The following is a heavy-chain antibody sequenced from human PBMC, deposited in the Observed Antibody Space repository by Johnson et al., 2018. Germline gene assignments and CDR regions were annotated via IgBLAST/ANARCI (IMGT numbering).Heavy chain of an antibody. CDR3: ARDTMATTFGVVMSYHHMDV. D-gene: IGHD3-3*01. CDR2: IRSSSMYT. V-gene: IGHV3-21*01. J-gene: IGHJ6*03. Sequence: EVQLLESGGGLVKPGGSLRLSCAASGFTFSSYNMNWVRLAPGKGLEWVSSIRSSSMYTSHADSVEGRFTVSRDNAKHSLYLLMKSLRAEDTAVYYCARDTMATTFGVVMSYHHMDVWGKGTTVTVSS. CDR1: GFTFSSYN.